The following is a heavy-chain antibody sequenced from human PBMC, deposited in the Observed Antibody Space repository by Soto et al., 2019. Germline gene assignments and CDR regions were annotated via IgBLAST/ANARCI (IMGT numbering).Heavy chain of an antibody. Sequence: ASVKVSCKASGYTFTSYGISWVRQAPGQGLEWMGWISAYNGNTNYAQKLQGRVTMTTDTSTSTAYMELRSLRSGDTAVYYCARGSSGSYLSPFDYWGQGTLVTVSS. J-gene: IGHJ4*02. CDR1: GYTFTSYG. CDR2: ISAYNGNT. V-gene: IGHV1-18*04. D-gene: IGHD1-26*01. CDR3: ARGSSGSYLSPFDY.